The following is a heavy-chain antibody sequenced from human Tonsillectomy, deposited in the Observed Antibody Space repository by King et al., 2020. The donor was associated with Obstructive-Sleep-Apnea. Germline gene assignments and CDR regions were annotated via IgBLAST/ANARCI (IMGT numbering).Heavy chain of an antibody. J-gene: IGHJ5*02. V-gene: IGHV3-23*04. CDR2: ISGSGGST. D-gene: IGHD4-17*01. CDR1: GFTFSSYA. Sequence: VQLVESGGGLVQPGGSLRLSCAASGFTFSSYAMSWVRQAPGKGLEWVSAISGSGGSTYYADSVTGRFTISRDNPKNTLYLQMYSLRAEDTAVYYCAKDLHGAQRVNWFDPWGQGTLVTVSS. CDR3: AKDLHGAQRVNWFDP.